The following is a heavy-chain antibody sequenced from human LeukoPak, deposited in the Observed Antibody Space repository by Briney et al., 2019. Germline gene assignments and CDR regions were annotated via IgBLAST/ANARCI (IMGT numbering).Heavy chain of an antibody. CDR2: ITQDAGDT. J-gene: IGHJ4*02. D-gene: IGHD3-16*01. CDR1: GCTLSSYA. CDR3: VAGGGDF. V-gene: IGHV3-7*01. Sequence: GGSLRLSCAASGCTLSSYAMSWVRQAPGKGLEWLAFITQDAGDTSYVDSVKGRFTISRYNAKNSVYLQMNSLRAEDTALYYCVAGGGDFWGQGTLVTVSS.